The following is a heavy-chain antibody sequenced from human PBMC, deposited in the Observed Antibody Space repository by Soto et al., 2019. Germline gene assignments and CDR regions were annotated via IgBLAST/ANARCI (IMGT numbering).Heavy chain of an antibody. J-gene: IGHJ6*02. CDR1: GYTFTSYG. Sequence: ASVKVSCKASGYTFTSYGISWVRQAPGQGLEWMGWISAYNGNTNYAQKLQGRVTMTTDTSTSTAYMELRSLRSDDTAVYYCARDRDTVATMFYYYYGMDVWGQGTTVTVSS. D-gene: IGHD5-12*01. CDR3: ARDRDTVATMFYYYYGMDV. CDR2: ISAYNGNT. V-gene: IGHV1-18*04.